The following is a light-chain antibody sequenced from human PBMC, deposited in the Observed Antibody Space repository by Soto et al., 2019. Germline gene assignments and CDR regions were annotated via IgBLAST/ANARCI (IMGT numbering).Light chain of an antibody. J-gene: IGKJ1*01. CDR2: GAS. V-gene: IGKV3-15*01. CDR3: QQYNNWPRT. Sequence: EIVMTQSPATLSVSPGERATLSCRASQSVGSNLAWYRQTPGQAPRLLIYGASTRATGIPARFSGSESGAGFTLTISSLQSEDFAVYYCQQYNNWPRTFGQGTKVDIK. CDR1: QSVGSN.